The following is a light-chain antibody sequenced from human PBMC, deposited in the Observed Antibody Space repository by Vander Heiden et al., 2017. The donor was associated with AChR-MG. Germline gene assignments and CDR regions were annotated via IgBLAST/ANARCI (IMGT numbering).Light chain of an antibody. J-gene: IGKJ4*01. V-gene: IGKV1-9*01. CDR2: AAS. Sequence: DIQLTQSPSFLPASVGDRVTTTCWASQDINNYLAWYQQKPGKAPKLLVYAASTLQTEVPSRFSGSGSGTEFTLTISSLQPEDFATYHCQQLKSYPLTFGGGTKVE. CDR1: QDINNY. CDR3: QQLKSYPLT.